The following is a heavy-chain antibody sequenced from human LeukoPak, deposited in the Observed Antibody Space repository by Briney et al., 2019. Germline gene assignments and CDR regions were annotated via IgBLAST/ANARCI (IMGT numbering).Heavy chain of an antibody. CDR1: GGSISSGGYY. V-gene: IGHV4-30-2*01. Sequence: KPSQTLSLTCTVSGGSISSGGYYWSWIRQPPGKGLEWIGYIYHSGSTNYNPSLKSRVTISVDKSKNQFSLKLSSVTAADTAVYYCARVLGDLSGSGSYSLDYWGQGTLVTVSS. J-gene: IGHJ4*02. CDR2: IYHSGST. D-gene: IGHD3-10*01. CDR3: ARVLGDLSGSGSYSLDY.